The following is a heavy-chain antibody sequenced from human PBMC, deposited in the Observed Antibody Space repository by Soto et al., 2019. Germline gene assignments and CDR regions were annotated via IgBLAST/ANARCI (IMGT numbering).Heavy chain of an antibody. CDR1: GFTFSSYA. V-gene: IGHV3-23*01. J-gene: IGHJ5*02. D-gene: IGHD6-13*01. CDR2: ISGSGGTT. CDR3: AKGYSSSWRYNWFDP. Sequence: EVQLLESGGGLVQPGGSLRLSCAASGFTFSSYAMSWVRQAPGKGLEWVSAISGSGGTTYYADSVKGRFTISRDNSKKTMYLQMNSLRAEDTAVYYCAKGYSSSWRYNWFDPWGQGTLVTVSS.